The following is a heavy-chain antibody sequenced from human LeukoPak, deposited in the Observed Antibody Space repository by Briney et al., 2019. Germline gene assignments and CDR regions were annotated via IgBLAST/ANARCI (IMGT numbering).Heavy chain of an antibody. CDR1: GFTFSSYA. CDR3: ARDWSSGSYFPPLDY. J-gene: IGHJ4*02. D-gene: IGHD1-26*01. Sequence: GGSLRLSCAASGFTFSSYAMSWVRQAPGKGLEWVSAISGSGGSTYYADSVKGRFTISRDNSKNTLYPQMNSLRSEDTAVYYCARDWSSGSYFPPLDYWGQGTLVTVSS. V-gene: IGHV3-23*01. CDR2: ISGSGGST.